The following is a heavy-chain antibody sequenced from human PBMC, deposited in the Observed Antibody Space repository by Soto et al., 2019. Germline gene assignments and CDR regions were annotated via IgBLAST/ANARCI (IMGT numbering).Heavy chain of an antibody. D-gene: IGHD6-19*01. CDR3: ARRGSGRYYDY. J-gene: IGHJ4*02. CDR1: GFTFSSYA. V-gene: IGHV3-23*01. Sequence: EVQLLESGGGLVQPGGSLRLSCAASGFTFSSYAMRWVRQAPVKGLEWVSAISGSGDSTYYADSVKGRFTISRDNSKNTLYLQRNSLRAEDTGVYYCARRGSGRYYDYWGQGTLVTVSS. CDR2: ISGSGDST.